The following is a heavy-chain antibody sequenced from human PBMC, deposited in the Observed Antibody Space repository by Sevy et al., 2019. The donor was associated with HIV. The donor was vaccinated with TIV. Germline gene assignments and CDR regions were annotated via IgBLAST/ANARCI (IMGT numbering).Heavy chain of an antibody. CDR1: GFTFDDYA. Sequence: GGSLRLSCAASGFTFDDYAMHWVRQAPGKGLEWVSGISWNSGSIGYADSVKGRFTISRDNAKKSLYLQMNSLRAEDTALYYCAKGGGYSYGYGVDYWGQGTLVTVSS. CDR3: AKGGGYSYGYGVDY. CDR2: ISWNSGSI. J-gene: IGHJ4*02. D-gene: IGHD5-18*01. V-gene: IGHV3-9*01.